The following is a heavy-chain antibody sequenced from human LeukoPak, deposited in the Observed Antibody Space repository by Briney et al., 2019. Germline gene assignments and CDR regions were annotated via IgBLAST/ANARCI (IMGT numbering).Heavy chain of an antibody. D-gene: IGHD2-8*01. CDR1: GFTFSNAW. CDR3: TTDLRDIVLMVYAEPGFDP. V-gene: IGHV3-15*01. CDR2: IKSKTDGGTT. J-gene: IGHJ5*02. Sequence: PGGSLRLSCAASGFTFSNAWMSWVRQAPGKGLEWVGRIKSKTDGGTTDYAAPVKGRFTISRDDSKNTLYLQMNSLKTEDTAVYYCTTDLRDIVLMVYAEPGFDPWGQGTLVTASS.